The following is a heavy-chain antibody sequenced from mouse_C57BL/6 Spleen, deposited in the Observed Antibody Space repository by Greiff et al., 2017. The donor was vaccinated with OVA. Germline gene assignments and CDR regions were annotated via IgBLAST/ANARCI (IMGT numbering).Heavy chain of an antibody. V-gene: IGHV1-80*01. D-gene: IGHD2-1*01. CDR3: ARDYGNYGDYAMDY. CDR1: GYAFSSYW. J-gene: IGHJ4*01. CDR2: IYPGDGDT. Sequence: VKLQESGAELVKPGASVKISCKASGYAFSSYWMNWVKQRPGKGLEWIGQIYPGDGDTNYNGKFKGKATLTADKSSSTAYMQLSSLTSEDSAVEFCARDYGNYGDYAMDYWGQGTSVTVSS.